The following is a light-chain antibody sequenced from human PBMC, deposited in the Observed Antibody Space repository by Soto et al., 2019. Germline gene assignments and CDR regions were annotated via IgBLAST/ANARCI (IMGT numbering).Light chain of an antibody. Sequence: DIQMTQSPSSLSASVGDRVTITCHASQDISMYLNWYRHKLGKAPELLIFDASNLETAFPSRFSGSGSGTNFTFTISGLQPEHSATYSCQQYHDLPLTFGGGTKVEV. CDR2: DAS. CDR1: QDISMY. V-gene: IGKV1-33*01. J-gene: IGKJ4*01. CDR3: QQYHDLPLT.